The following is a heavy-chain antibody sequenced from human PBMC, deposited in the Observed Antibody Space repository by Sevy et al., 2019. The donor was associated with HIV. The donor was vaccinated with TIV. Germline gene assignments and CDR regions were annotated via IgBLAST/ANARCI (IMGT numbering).Heavy chain of an antibody. Sequence: GGSVRLSCAASGFAFSSHAMHWVRQAPGKGLEWVATISYEGTETFYAASVGGRFTISRDNSKNMLSLQINSLRPEDTAVYYCARDGGYSIKWYPLYWGHGTLVTVSS. J-gene: IGHJ4*01. CDR1: GFAFSSHA. CDR3: ARDGGYSIKWYPLY. D-gene: IGHD6-13*01. CDR2: ISYEGTET. V-gene: IGHV3-30-3*01.